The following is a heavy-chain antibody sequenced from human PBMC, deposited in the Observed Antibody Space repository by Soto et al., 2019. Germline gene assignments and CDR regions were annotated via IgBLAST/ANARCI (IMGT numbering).Heavy chain of an antibody. CDR2: IYYSGST. Sequence: LSLTCTVSGGSISSSSYYWGWIRQPPGKGLEWIGSIYYSGSTYYNPSLKSRVTISVDTSKNQFSLKLSSVTAADTAVYYCARRRSSLARYNWFDPWGQGTLVTVSS. J-gene: IGHJ5*02. V-gene: IGHV4-39*01. CDR1: GGSISSSSYY. D-gene: IGHD6-6*01. CDR3: ARRRSSLARYNWFDP.